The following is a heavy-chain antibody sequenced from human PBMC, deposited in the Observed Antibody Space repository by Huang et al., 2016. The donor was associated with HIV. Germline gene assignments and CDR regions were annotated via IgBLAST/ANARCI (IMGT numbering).Heavy chain of an antibody. CDR2: IIPSFGTA. V-gene: IGHV1-69*01. J-gene: IGHJ4*02. Sequence: QVQLVQSGAEVKKPGSSVKVSCKASGGTFSSYAISWVRQVPGQGLEWMGGIIPSFGTANYAQKVQGRVTITADEATSTAYMELSSLRSEDTAVYYCARVESRRYYDSSGYYYWGQGTLVTVSS. CDR3: ARVESRRYYDSSGYYY. CDR1: GGTFSSYA. D-gene: IGHD3-22*01.